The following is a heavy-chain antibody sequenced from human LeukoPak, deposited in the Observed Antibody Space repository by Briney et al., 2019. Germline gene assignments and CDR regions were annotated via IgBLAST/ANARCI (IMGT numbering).Heavy chain of an antibody. CDR1: GFTFGKYW. CDR2: ISGSGSST. Sequence: GGSLRLSCVASGFTFGKYWMSWVRQAPGKGLEWVSGISGSGSSTYYADSVKGRFTISRDNSKNTLYLQMNSLRAEDTAVYYCAKSDDSDYWGQGTLVTVSS. D-gene: IGHD2-21*01. CDR3: AKSDDSDY. V-gene: IGHV3-23*01. J-gene: IGHJ4*02.